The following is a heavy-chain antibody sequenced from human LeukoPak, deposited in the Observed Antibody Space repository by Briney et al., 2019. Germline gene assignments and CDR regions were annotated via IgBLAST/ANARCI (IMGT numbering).Heavy chain of an antibody. Sequence: GESLKISCRGSGYSFTSYWIGGVRQVPGKGLEWMGIIYPGDSETRYSPSSQGQVTISADKSISTAYLQWSRLMPSDTAMYYCASPPNDALNGYSFDIWGQGPMVTVSS. D-gene: IGHD3-9*01. CDR1: GYSFTSYW. V-gene: IGHV5-51*01. CDR3: ASPPNDALNGYSFDI. J-gene: IGHJ3*02. CDR2: IYPGDSET.